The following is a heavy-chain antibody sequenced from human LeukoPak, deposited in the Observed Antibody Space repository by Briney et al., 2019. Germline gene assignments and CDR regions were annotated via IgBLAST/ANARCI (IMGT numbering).Heavy chain of an antibody. J-gene: IGHJ4*02. CDR1: GFTVNNNF. V-gene: IGHV3-53*01. D-gene: IGHD1-26*01. CDR2: IYGGGST. CDR3: ARDGGTGSFRAFDC. Sequence: GGSLRLSCVAFGFTVNNNFMNWVRQAPGKGLEWVSVIYGGGSTYYADSVKGRFTISRDSSKNILYLQMNSLRAEDTAVYYCARDGGTGSFRAFDCWGQGTLVTVSS.